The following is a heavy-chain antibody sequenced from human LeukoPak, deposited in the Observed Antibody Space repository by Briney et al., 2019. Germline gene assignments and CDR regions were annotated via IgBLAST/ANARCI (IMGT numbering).Heavy chain of an antibody. Sequence: PGGSLRLSCAASGFTFSSYAMSWVRQAPGKGLEWVSAISGSGGSTYYADSMKGRFTISRDNSKNTLYLQMNSLRAEDTAVYYCAKGDIVVVPAAILISPTFDYWGQGTLVTVSS. D-gene: IGHD2-2*02. V-gene: IGHV3-23*01. J-gene: IGHJ4*02. CDR1: GFTFSSYA. CDR3: AKGDIVVVPAAILISPTFDY. CDR2: ISGSGGST.